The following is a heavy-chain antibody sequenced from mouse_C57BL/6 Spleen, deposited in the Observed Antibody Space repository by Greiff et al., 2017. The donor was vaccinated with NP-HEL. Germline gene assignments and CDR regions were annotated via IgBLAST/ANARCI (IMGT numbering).Heavy chain of an antibody. CDR2: INPNNGGT. V-gene: IGHV1-26*01. Sequence: VQLQQSGPELVKPGASVKISCKASGYTFTDYYMNWVKQSHGKSLEWIGDINPNNGGTSYNQKFKGKATLTVDKSSSTAYMELRSLTSEDSAVYYCARSDYSNYEGGDYWGQGTTLTVSS. D-gene: IGHD2-5*01. CDR1: GYTFTDYY. CDR3: ARSDYSNYEGGDY. J-gene: IGHJ2*01.